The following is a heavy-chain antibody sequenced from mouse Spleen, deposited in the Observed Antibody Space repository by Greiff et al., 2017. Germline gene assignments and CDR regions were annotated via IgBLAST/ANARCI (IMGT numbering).Heavy chain of an antibody. J-gene: IGHJ4*01. V-gene: IGHV5-6*01. CDR1: GFTFSSYG. CDR2: ISSGGSYT. CDR3: ARHHYSNGAMDY. D-gene: IGHD2-5*01. Sequence: EVNVVESGGDLVKPGGSLKLSCAASGFTFSSYGMSWVRQTPDKRLEWVATISSGGSYTYYPDSVKGRFTISRDNAKNTLYLQMSSLKSEDTAMYYCARHHYSNGAMDYWGQGTSVTVSS.